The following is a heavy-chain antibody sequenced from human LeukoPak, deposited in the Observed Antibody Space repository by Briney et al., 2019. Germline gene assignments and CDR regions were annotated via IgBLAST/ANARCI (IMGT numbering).Heavy chain of an antibody. V-gene: IGHV4-30-4*01. J-gene: IGHJ4*02. Sequence: SETLSLTCTVSGGSISSGDYYWSWIRQPPGKGLEWIGYIYYSGSTYYNPSLKSRLTISGDTSKNQFSLRLSSVTAADTAVYHCARGTWSSSIDYWGQGTLVTVSS. CDR1: GGSISSGDYY. CDR2: IYYSGST. CDR3: ARGTWSSSIDY. D-gene: IGHD6-6*01.